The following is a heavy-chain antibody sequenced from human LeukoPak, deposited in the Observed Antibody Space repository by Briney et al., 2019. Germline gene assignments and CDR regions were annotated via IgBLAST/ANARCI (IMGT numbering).Heavy chain of an antibody. Sequence: GGSLRLSCAASGFTFSNYWIHWVRQAPGKGLVWVSRINSDGSSTSYADSVKGRFTISRDNAKNTLYLQMNSLRAEDTAVYYCARAAMVRGVILIAFDYWGQGTLVTVSS. CDR3: ARAAMVRGVILIAFDY. V-gene: IGHV3-74*01. CDR2: INSDGSST. J-gene: IGHJ4*02. CDR1: GFTFSNYW. D-gene: IGHD3-10*01.